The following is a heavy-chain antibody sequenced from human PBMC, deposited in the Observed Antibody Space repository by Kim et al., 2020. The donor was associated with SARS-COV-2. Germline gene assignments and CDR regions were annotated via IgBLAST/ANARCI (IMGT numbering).Heavy chain of an antibody. D-gene: IGHD1-26*01. CDR1: GYTFTSYA. V-gene: IGHV1-3*01. CDR3: ARGSGSFLLRNWFDP. Sequence: ASVKVSCKASGYTFTSYAMHWVRQAPGQRLEWMGWINAGNGNTKYSQKFQGRVTITRDTSASTAYMELSSLRSEDTAVYYCARGSGSFLLRNWFDPWGQGTLVTVSS. CDR2: INAGNGNT. J-gene: IGHJ5*02.